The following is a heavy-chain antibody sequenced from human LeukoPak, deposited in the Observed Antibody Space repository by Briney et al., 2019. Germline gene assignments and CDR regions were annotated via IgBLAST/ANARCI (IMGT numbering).Heavy chain of an antibody. CDR2: MNPNSGNT. CDR1: GYTFTSYD. V-gene: IGHV1-8*01. D-gene: IGHD3-10*01. Sequence: VASVKVSCKASGYTFTSYDINWVRQATGQGLEWMGWMNPNSGNTGYAQKFQGRVTMTRNTSISTAYMELSSLRSEDTAVYYCARPYYGSGSYYNWGQGTLVTVSS. CDR3: ARPYYGSGSYYN. J-gene: IGHJ4*02.